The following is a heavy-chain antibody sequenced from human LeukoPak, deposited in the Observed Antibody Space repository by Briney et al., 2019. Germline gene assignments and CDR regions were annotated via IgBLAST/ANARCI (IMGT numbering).Heavy chain of an antibody. D-gene: IGHD2-2*01. V-gene: IGHV4-39*01. CDR3: ARLPCGSTSCYGGFDY. CDR1: GGSISSSSYY. J-gene: IGHJ4*02. Sequence: SGPTLVNPSETLSLTCTVSGGSISSSSYYWGWIRQPPGKGLEWIGSIYYSGSTYYNPSLKSRVTISVDTSKNRFSLKLSSVTAADTAVYYCARLPCGSTSCYGGFDYWGQGTLVTVSS. CDR2: IYYSGST.